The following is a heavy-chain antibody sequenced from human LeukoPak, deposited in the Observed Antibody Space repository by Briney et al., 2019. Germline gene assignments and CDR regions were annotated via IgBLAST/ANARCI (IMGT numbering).Heavy chain of an antibody. Sequence: GGSLRLSCAASGFTVSSNYMSWVRQAPGKGLEWVSVIYSGGTTYYADSVKGRFTISRDSSKNTLYLQMNSLRAEDTAVYYCARDAYCGGDCYYRSEPVDYWGQGTLVTVSS. CDR1: GFTVSSNY. CDR3: ARDAYCGGDCYYRSEPVDY. CDR2: IYSGGTT. D-gene: IGHD2-21*02. V-gene: IGHV3-53*01. J-gene: IGHJ4*02.